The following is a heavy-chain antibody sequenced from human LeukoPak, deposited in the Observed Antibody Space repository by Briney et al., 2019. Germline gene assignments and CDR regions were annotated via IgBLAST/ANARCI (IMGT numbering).Heavy chain of an antibody. CDR1: GFTFSNYA. CDR2: ISAFGGST. J-gene: IGHJ5*02. D-gene: IGHD5-12*01. V-gene: IGHV3-23*01. Sequence: PGGSLRLSCAASGFTFSNYAMSWVRQAPGKGLEWVSGISAFGGSTYYADSVKGRFTISRDSSKSTLYVQMNSLRAEDTDVYYCAKDRGSSDYGISVRGRNCFDPWGQGTLVTVSS. CDR3: AKDRGSSDYGISVRGRNCFDP.